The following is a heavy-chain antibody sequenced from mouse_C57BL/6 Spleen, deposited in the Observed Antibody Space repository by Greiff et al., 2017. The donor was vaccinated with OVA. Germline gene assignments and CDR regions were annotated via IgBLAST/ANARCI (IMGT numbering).Heavy chain of an antibody. V-gene: IGHV1-52*01. J-gene: IGHJ1*03. D-gene: IGHD1-1*01. CDR2: IDPSDSET. Sequence: QVQLQQPGAELVRPGSSVKLSCKASGYTFTSYWMHWVKQRPIQGLEWIGNIDPSDSETHYNQKFKDKATLTVDKSSSTAYMQLSSLTSEGSAVYYCARGGYYGSNAYWYFDVWGTGTTVTVSS. CDR3: ARGGYYGSNAYWYFDV. CDR1: GYTFTSYW.